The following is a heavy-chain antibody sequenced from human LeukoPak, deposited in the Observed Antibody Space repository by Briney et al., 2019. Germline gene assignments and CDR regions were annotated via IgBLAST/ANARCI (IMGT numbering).Heavy chain of an antibody. Sequence: SETLSLTCTVSGGSISSGDYYWSWIRQPPGKGLEWIGYIYYSGSTYYNPSLKSRVTISVDTSKNQFSLKLSSVTAADTAVYYCARDLGIAAAGANWFDPWGQGTLVTVSS. V-gene: IGHV4-30-4*08. CDR2: IYYSGST. D-gene: IGHD6-13*01. CDR1: GGSISSGDYY. CDR3: ARDLGIAAAGANWFDP. J-gene: IGHJ5*02.